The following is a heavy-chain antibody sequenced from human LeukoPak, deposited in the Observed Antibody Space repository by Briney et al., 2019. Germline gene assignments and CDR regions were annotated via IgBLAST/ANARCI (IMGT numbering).Heavy chain of an antibody. D-gene: IGHD1-26*01. CDR1: GGSIASSSYY. J-gene: IGHJ5*02. Sequence: SETLSLTCTVSGGSIASSSYYWGWIRQPPGKGLDWIGSIYYSGSTYYSPSLKSRVTIPVDTSKNRFSLRLSTVTAADTAVYYCVRIVGAPNWFDPWGQGTLVTVSS. V-gene: IGHV4-39*07. CDR3: VRIVGAPNWFDP. CDR2: IYYSGST.